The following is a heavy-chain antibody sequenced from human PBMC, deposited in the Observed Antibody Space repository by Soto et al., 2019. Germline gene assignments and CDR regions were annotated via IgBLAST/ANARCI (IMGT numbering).Heavy chain of an antibody. CDR2: ISAYNGNT. D-gene: IGHD3-22*01. J-gene: IGHJ3*02. CDR1: GYTFTSYG. Sequence: ASVKVSCKASGYTFTSYGISWVRQAPGQVLEWMGWISAYNGNTNYAQKLQGRVTMTTDTSTSTAYMELRSLRSDDTAVYYCARDPLPALPYSSRGAFDIWGQGTMVTVSS. V-gene: IGHV1-18*04. CDR3: ARDPLPALPYSSRGAFDI.